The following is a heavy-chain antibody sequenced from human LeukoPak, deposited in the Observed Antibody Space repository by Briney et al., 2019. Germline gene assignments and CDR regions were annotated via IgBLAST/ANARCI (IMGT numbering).Heavy chain of an antibody. CDR2: IYYSGST. D-gene: IGHD3-10*01. J-gene: IGHJ4*02. Sequence: SETLSLTCTVSGGSISSSSYYWGWIRQPPGKGLEWIGSIYYSGSTYYNPSLKSRVTISVDTSKNQFSLKLSSVTAADTAVYYCARVRSYYGSVTGKSYYFDYWGQGTLVTVSS. CDR3: ARVRSYYGSVTGKSYYFDY. CDR1: GGSISSSSYY. V-gene: IGHV4-39*07.